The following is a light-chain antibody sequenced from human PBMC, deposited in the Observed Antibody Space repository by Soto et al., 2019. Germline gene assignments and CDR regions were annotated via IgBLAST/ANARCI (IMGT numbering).Light chain of an antibody. Sequence: QSALTQPPSASGSPGQSVTISCTGTSSDVGAYNYVSWYQQYPGKAPKLMIYEVTKRPSGVPDRFSGSKSGNTASLTVSGLQAEDEGNYYCSSYAGSDNYVVFGGGTQLTVL. J-gene: IGLJ2*01. CDR1: SSDVGAYNY. CDR3: SSYAGSDNYVV. CDR2: EVT. V-gene: IGLV2-8*01.